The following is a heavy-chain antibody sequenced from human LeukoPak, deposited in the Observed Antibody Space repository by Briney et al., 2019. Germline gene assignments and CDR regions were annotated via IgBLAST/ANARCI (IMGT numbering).Heavy chain of an antibody. CDR3: TRQITGTPAPYYYYMDV. D-gene: IGHD1-20*01. J-gene: IGHJ6*03. CDR2: IRNKANSYAT. V-gene: IGHV3-73*01. CDR1: GFTFSGSA. Sequence: PGGSLKLSCAASGFTFSGSAMHWVRQASGKGLEWVGRIRNKANSYATAYAASVKGRFTISRDDSKNTAYLQMNSLKTEDTAVYYCTRQITGTPAPYYYYMDVWGKGTTVTVSS.